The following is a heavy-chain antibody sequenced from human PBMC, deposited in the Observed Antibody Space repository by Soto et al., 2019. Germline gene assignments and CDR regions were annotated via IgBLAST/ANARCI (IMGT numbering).Heavy chain of an antibody. D-gene: IGHD2-15*01. CDR2: IYYSGST. CDR1: GGSISSGGYY. J-gene: IGHJ5*02. CDR3: AREPAISPHRGLAARGWFDP. Sequence: QVQLQESGPGLVKPSQTLSITCTVSGGSISSGGYYWSWIRQHPGKGMEWIGYIYYSGSTYYNPSPRLLVTGSVDTSKNQFSRKLSSVTAADTAVYYCAREPAISPHRGLAARGWFDPWCQGTMVTVSS. V-gene: IGHV4-31*01.